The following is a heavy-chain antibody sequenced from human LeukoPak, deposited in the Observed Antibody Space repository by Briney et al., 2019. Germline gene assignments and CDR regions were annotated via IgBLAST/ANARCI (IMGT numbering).Heavy chain of an antibody. V-gene: IGHV1-18*01. D-gene: IGHD4-17*01. CDR3: ARSLYGAPEYFQH. Sequence: EASVKVSCKASGYIFTSYGISWVRQAPGQGLEWMGWISAYNGNTNYAQKLQGRVTMTTDTSTSTAYMELRSLRSDDTAVYYCARSLYGAPEYFQHWGQGTLVTVSS. CDR2: ISAYNGNT. J-gene: IGHJ1*01. CDR1: GYIFTSYG.